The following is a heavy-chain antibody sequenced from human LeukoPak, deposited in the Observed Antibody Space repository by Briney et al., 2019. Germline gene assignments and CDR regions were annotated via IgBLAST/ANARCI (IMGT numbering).Heavy chain of an antibody. CDR3: ARPEGRKGYGMDV. Sequence: PSETLSLTCTVSGGSISSYYWSWIRQPPGKGLEWIGYIYYSGSTNYNPSLKSRVTISVDTSKNQFSLKLSAVTAADTAVYYCARPEGRKGYGMDVWGQGTTVTVSS. V-gene: IGHV4-59*08. D-gene: IGHD1-14*01. CDR1: GGSISSYY. J-gene: IGHJ6*02. CDR2: IYYSGST.